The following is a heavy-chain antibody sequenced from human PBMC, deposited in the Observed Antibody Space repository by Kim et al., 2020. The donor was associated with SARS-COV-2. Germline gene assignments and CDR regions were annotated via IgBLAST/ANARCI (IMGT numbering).Heavy chain of an antibody. V-gene: IGHV3-30*04. CDR3: ARGRHVHVDTAMATPPCY. Sequence: RGRFTISRDNSKHTLYLQMNSLRAEDTAVYYCARGRHVHVDTAMATPPCYWGQGTLVTVSS. J-gene: IGHJ4*02. D-gene: IGHD5-18*01.